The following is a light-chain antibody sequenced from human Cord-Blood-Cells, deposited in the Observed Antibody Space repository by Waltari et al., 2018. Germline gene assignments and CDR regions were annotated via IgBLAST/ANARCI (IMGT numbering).Light chain of an antibody. J-gene: IGLJ3*02. V-gene: IGLV2-18*02. Sequence: QSALTQPPSVPGSPGQSVTLSCTGTSSDVGSYNRVYWYQQPPGTAPTLMIYEVSNRPSGVPYRFSGSKSGNTASLTISGLQAEDEADYYCSSYTSSSTWVFGGGTKLTVL. CDR2: EVS. CDR3: SSYTSSSTWV. CDR1: SSDVGSYNR.